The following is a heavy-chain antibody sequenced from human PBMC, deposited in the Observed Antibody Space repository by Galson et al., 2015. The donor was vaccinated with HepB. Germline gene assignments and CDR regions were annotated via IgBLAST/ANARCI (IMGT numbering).Heavy chain of an antibody. Sequence: SVKVSCKASGYTFTSYAMHWVRQAPGQRLEWMGWINAGNGNTKYSQKFQGRVTITRDTSASTAYMELSSPRSEDTAVYYCARCRTGYGSGWYLLDYWAREPWSPSPQ. V-gene: IGHV1-3*01. CDR2: INAGNGNT. CDR1: GYTFTSYA. J-gene: IGHJ4*02. D-gene: IGHD6-19*01. CDR3: ARCRTGYGSGWYLLDY.